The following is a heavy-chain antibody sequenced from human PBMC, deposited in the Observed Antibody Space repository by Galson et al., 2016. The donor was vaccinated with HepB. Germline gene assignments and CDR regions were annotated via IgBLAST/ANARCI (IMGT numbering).Heavy chain of an antibody. CDR2: ISAYNGNT. J-gene: IGHJ6*02. Sequence: VRQAPGLGLEWMGWISAYNGNTNFAQKFHGRVTMTTDTPARTAYMELRSLRSDDTAMYYCARDGRRGVEELLPTYFYFSGMDVWGQRTTLTVSS. V-gene: IGHV1-18*01. CDR3: ARDGRRGVEELLPTYFYFSGMDV. D-gene: IGHD3-10*01.